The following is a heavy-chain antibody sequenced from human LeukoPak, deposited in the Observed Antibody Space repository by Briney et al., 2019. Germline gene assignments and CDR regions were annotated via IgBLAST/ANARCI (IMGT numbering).Heavy chain of an antibody. D-gene: IGHD3-22*01. CDR2: IDSSSTYI. CDR1: GFTFSNYS. CDR3: ARVLCFDSSGFSV. V-gene: IGHV3-21*01. Sequence: GGSLRLSCAASGFTFSNYSMNWVRQAPGKGLERVSSIDSSSTYINYADSVKGRFTISRDNAKNSLYLQMSSLRAEDTAVYYCARVLCFDSSGFSVWGQGTLVTVSS. J-gene: IGHJ4*02.